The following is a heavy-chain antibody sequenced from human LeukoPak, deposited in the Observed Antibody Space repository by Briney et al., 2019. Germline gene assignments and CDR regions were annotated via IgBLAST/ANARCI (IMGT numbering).Heavy chain of an antibody. CDR2: INPNSGGT. CDR1: GYTFTAYY. Sequence: ASVKVSCKASGYTFTAYYMHWVRQAPGQGLEWMGWINPNSGGTNYAQKFHGRVTMTRDTSLSTASMELSRLRSDPPAVYYCARDPIVVGPAASPFVPWGEGTLVTVS. CDR3: ARDPIVVGPAASPFVP. D-gene: IGHD2-2*01. V-gene: IGHV1-2*02. J-gene: IGHJ5*02.